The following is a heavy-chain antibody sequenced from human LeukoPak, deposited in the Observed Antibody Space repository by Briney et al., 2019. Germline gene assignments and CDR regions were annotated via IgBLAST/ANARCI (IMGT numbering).Heavy chain of an antibody. CDR1: GFTFSRYW. CDR3: ASTVTYLWYFDY. Sequence: GGSLRLSCAASGFTFSRYWMSWVRQAPGKGLEWVTSINQDGSDKYYVDSVKGRFTISRDNAKNSLYLQMNSLRAEDTAVYYCASTVTYLWYFDYWGQGTLVTVSS. J-gene: IGHJ4*02. V-gene: IGHV3-7*01. CDR2: INQDGSDK. D-gene: IGHD4-11*01.